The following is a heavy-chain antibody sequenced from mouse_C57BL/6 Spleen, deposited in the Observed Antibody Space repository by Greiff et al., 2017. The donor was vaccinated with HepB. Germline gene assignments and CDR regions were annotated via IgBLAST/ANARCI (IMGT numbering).Heavy chain of an antibody. D-gene: IGHD1-1*01. CDR3: ARRPGYGSSSSWYFDV. V-gene: IGHV1-9*01. CDR1: GYTFTGYW. J-gene: IGHJ1*03. Sequence: QVQLQHSGAELMKPGASVKLSCKATGYTFTGYWIEWVKQRPGHGLEWIGEILPGSGSTNYNEKFKGKATFTADTSSNTAYMQLSSLTTEDSAIYYCARRPGYGSSSSWYFDVWGTGTTVTVSS. CDR2: ILPGSGST.